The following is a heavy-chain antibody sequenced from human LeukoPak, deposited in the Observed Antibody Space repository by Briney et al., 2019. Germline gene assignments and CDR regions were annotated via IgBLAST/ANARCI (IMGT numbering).Heavy chain of an antibody. CDR3: AKAGVGGLDRTVTTADY. J-gene: IGHJ4*02. D-gene: IGHD4-17*01. Sequence: GGSLRLSCAASGFTFSSYAMSWVRQAPGKGLEWVSAISGSGGSTYYADSVKGRFTISRDNSKNTLYLQMNSLRAEDTAVYYCAKAGVGGLDRTVTTADYWGQGTLVTVSS. CDR1: GFTFSSYA. CDR2: ISGSGGST. V-gene: IGHV3-23*01.